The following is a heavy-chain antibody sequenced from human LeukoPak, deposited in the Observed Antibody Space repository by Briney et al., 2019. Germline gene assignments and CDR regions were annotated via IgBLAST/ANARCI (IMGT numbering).Heavy chain of an antibody. CDR2: IYPNSGVT. CDR3: AREYGGTDY. J-gene: IGHJ4*02. V-gene: IGHV1-2*02. Sequence: ASVKVSCKASGYTFTGYYMHWVRQAPGQGLEWMGWIYPNSGVTNYTQKFQGRVTMTTDTSISTLYMELSSLVSDDTAMYYCAREYGGTDYWGQGTLVTVSS. D-gene: IGHD4-23*01. CDR1: GYTFTGYY.